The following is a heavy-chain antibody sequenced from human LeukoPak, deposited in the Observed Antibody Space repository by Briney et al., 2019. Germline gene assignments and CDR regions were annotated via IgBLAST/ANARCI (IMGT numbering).Heavy chain of an antibody. D-gene: IGHD1-26*01. J-gene: IGHJ4*02. CDR2: ITGGSTTI. Sequence: GGSLRLSCAASGFTFRSYNMNWVRQAPGKGLEWVSYITGGSTTIYYADSVKGRFTISRDNAKNSLYLQMNSLRAEDTAVYYCARDSVGALDYWGQGTLVTVSS. CDR1: GFTFRSYN. CDR3: ARDSVGALDY. V-gene: IGHV3-48*01.